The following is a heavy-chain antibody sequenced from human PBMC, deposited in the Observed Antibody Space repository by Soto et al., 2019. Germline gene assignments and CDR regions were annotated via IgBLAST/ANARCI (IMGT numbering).Heavy chain of an antibody. J-gene: IGHJ4*01. D-gene: IGHD3-10*01. V-gene: IGHV2-5*02. CDR3: AHSSDFGSGSEYFDY. Sequence: QITLKESGPTLVKPTQTLTLTCTFSGFSLTANGVGVGWIRQPPGKALEWLALIYWDDNKRYSPPLESRLTITKDTSKNQVVLTLTNMDPVDTGTYFCAHSSDFGSGSEYFDYWGQGTLVAVSS. CDR1: GFSLTANGVG. CDR2: IYWDDNK.